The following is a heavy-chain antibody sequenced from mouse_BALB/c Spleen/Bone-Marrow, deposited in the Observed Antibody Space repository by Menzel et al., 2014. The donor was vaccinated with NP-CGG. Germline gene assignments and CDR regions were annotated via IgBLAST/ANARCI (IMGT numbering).Heavy chain of an antibody. CDR1: GFTFSSYT. J-gene: IGHJ3*01. Sequence: EVKLVESGGGLVQPGGSLKLSCAASGFTFSSYTMSWVRQTPEKRLEWVAYISNGGGSTYYPDTVKGRFTISRDNAKNTLCLQMSSLKSEDTAMYYCATGTFAYWGQGTLVTVSA. CDR2: ISNGGGST. CDR3: ATGTFAY. D-gene: IGHD4-1*01. V-gene: IGHV5-12-2*01.